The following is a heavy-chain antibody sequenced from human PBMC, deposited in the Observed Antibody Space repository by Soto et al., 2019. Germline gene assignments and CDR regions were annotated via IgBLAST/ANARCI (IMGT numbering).Heavy chain of an antibody. CDR1: GYSFAGYW. Sequence: PGESLKISCKGSGYSFAGYWISWVRQMPGKGLEWMGRIDPGDSDTRYSPSFQGQVTISADKSISTAYLQWSSLKASDTAMYYCAREVEMAGAIDYWGQGTLVTVSS. D-gene: IGHD2-2*01. CDR2: IDPGDSDT. J-gene: IGHJ4*02. CDR3: AREVEMAGAIDY. V-gene: IGHV5-51*01.